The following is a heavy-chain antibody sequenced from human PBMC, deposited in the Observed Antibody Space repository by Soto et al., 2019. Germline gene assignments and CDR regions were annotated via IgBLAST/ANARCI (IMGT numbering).Heavy chain of an antibody. CDR2: IDNSGNT. CDR3: ARGGQDFWSGPLDY. J-gene: IGHJ4*02. Sequence: PSETLSLTCTVSDGSISTYFCNWIRQPAGKGLEWIGRIDNSGNTNYNPSLKSRVTMSADTSRNQFSLKLNSVTAADTAVYYCARGGQDFWSGPLDYWGQGALVTVSS. V-gene: IGHV4-4*07. D-gene: IGHD3-3*01. CDR1: DGSISTYF.